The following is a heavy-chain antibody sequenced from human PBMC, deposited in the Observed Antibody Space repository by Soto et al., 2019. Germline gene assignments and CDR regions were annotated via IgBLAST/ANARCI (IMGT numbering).Heavy chain of an antibody. CDR2: IYYSGST. CDR1: GGSISSYY. J-gene: IGHJ4*02. V-gene: IGHV4-59*01. D-gene: IGHD6-19*01. CDR3: ARGPGQYYFDY. Sequence: PSETLSLTCTVSGGSISSYYWSWIRQPPGKGLEWIGYIYYSGSTNYNPSLKSRVTISVDTSKNQFSLKLSSVTAADTAVYYCARGPGQYYFDYWGQGTLVTVSS.